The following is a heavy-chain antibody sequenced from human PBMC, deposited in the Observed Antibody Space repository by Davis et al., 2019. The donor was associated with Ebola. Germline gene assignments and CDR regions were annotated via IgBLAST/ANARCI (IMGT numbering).Heavy chain of an antibody. CDR2: MNPNSGNT. CDR1: GYTFTTYD. J-gene: IGHJ6*02. V-gene: IGHV1-8*03. Sequence: ASVKVSCKASGYTFTTYDINWVRQATGQGLEWMGWMNPNSGNTGYAQKFQGRVTITRNTSISTAYMELSRLRSEDTAVYYCARGLFFTVTTIASDYHGMDVWGQGTTVTVSS. CDR3: ARGLFFTVTTIASDYHGMDV. D-gene: IGHD4-17*01.